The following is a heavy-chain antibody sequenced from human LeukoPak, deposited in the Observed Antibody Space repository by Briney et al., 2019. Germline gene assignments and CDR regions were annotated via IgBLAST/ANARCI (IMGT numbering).Heavy chain of an antibody. J-gene: IGHJ4*02. CDR3: ARLTSGDYGDYVGYFDY. D-gene: IGHD4-17*01. CDR2: IIPILGIA. Sequence: GASVKVSCKASGGTFSSYAISWVRQAPGQGLEWMGRIIPILGIANYAQKFQGRVTITADKSTSTAYMELSSLRSEDTAVYYCARLTSGDYGDYVGYFDYWGQGTLVTVSS. CDR1: GGTFSSYA. V-gene: IGHV1-69*04.